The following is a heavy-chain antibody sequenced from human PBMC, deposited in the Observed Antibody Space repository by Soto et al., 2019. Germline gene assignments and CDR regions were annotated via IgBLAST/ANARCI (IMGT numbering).Heavy chain of an antibody. CDR1: DFTFGDSA. J-gene: IGHJ1*01. CDR3: AYDLHYARDS. CDR2: IRGKSRNYAT. D-gene: IGHD3-16*01. V-gene: IGHV3-73*01. Sequence: EVQLVESGGGLVQPGGSLQLSCAASDFTFGDSAVHWIRQASGNGLEWVGRIRGKSRNYATGYAASVKGRFTISRDDSRNTAYLQMNSLKTEDTAVYYCAYDLHYARDSWGQGTLVTVSP.